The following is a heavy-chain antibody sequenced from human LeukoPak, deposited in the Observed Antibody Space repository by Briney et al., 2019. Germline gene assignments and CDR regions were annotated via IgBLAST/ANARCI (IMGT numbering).Heavy chain of an antibody. CDR1: GGSFSGYY. Sequence: SETLSLTCAVYGGSFSGYYWSWIRQPPGKGLEWIGEINQSGSTNYNPSLKSRVTISVDTSKNQFSLKLTSVTAADTAVYYCARGGLGGHYYDSSGYHHYYYGMDVWGQGTTVTVSS. CDR2: INQSGST. D-gene: IGHD3-22*01. J-gene: IGHJ6*02. CDR3: ARGGLGGHYYDSSGYHHYYYGMDV. V-gene: IGHV4-34*01.